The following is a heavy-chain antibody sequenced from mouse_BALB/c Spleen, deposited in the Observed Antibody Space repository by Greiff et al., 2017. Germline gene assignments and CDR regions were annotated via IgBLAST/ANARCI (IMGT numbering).Heavy chain of an antibody. Sequence: EVQLVESGGGLVQPGGSRKLSCAASGFTFSSFGMHWVRQAPEKGLEWVAYISSGSSTIYYADTVKGRFTISRDNPKNTLFLQMTSLRSEDTAMYYCARGYGSSQFAYWGQGTLVTVSA. CDR2: ISSGSSTI. CDR1: GFTFSSFG. CDR3: ARGYGSSQFAY. V-gene: IGHV5-17*02. J-gene: IGHJ3*01. D-gene: IGHD1-1*01.